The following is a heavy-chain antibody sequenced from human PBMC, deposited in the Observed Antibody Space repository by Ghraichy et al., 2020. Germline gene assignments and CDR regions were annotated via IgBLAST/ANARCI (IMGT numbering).Heavy chain of an antibody. J-gene: IGHJ6*02. Sequence: SQTLSLTCAVSGYSISSGYYWGWIRQPPGKGLEWIGSIYHSGSTYYNPSLKSRVTISVDTSKNQFSLKLSSVTAADTAVYYCARDPVILEWFYPQRVGMDVWGQGTTVTVSS. CDR1: GYSISSGYY. CDR2: IYHSGST. CDR3: ARDPVILEWFYPQRVGMDV. D-gene: IGHD3-3*01. V-gene: IGHV4-38-2*02.